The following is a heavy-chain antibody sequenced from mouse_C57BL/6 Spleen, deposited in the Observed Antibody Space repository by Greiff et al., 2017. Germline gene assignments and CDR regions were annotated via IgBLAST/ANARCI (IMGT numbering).Heavy chain of an antibody. V-gene: IGHV1-26*01. CDR1: GYTFTDYY. CDR2: INPNNGGT. CDR3: ASAGGSSYWYFDV. J-gene: IGHJ1*03. D-gene: IGHD1-1*01. Sequence: EVQLQQSGPELVKPGASVKISCKASGYTFTDYYMNWVKQSHGKSLEWIGDINPNNGGTSYNQKFKGKATLTVDKSSSTAYMELRSLTSEDSAVYYCASAGGSSYWYFDVWGTGTTVTVSS.